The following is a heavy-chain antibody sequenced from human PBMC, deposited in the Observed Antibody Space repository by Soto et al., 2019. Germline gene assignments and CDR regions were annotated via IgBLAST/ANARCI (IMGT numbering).Heavy chain of an antibody. J-gene: IGHJ6*02. V-gene: IGHV1-2*04. D-gene: IGHD2-2*01. Sequence: QVQLVQSGAEVKKPGASVKVSCKASGYTFTGYYMHWVRQAPGQGLEWMGWINPNSGGTNYAQKFQGWVTMTRDTSISTAYMELSRLRSDDTAVYYCARDLDTSSSYYYGMDVWGQGTTVTVSS. CDR1: GYTFTGYY. CDR2: INPNSGGT. CDR3: ARDLDTSSSYYYGMDV.